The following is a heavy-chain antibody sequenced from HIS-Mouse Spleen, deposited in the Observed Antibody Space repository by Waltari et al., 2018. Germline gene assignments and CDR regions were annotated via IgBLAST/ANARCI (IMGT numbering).Heavy chain of an antibody. D-gene: IGHD6-13*01. CDR3: AREIPYSSSWYDWYFDL. Sequence: QLQLQESGPGLVKPSETLSLTCTVSGGSISSSSYYWGWIRQPPGKGLEWIGSIYYSGGTCYNPSPKGRVTIPVDTSKNQFSLKLSSETAADTAVYYCAREIPYSSSWYDWYFDLWGRGTLVTVSS. CDR1: GGSISSSSYY. J-gene: IGHJ2*01. V-gene: IGHV4-39*07. CDR2: IYYSGGT.